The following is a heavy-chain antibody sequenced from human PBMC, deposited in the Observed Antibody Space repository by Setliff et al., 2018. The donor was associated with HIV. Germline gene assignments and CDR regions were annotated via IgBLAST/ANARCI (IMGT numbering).Heavy chain of an antibody. CDR3: ARGRGGDYYFMDV. CDR2: INWNGANS. D-gene: IGHD4-17*01. V-gene: IGHV3-20*04. J-gene: IGHJ6*03. CDR1: GFNFGDYG. Sequence: GSLRLSCAASGFNFGDYGMNWVRQAPGKGLEWVSGINWNGANSGYADSVKGRFTISRDNAKNSLYLQMRSLRLEDTALYYCARGRGGDYYFMDVWGKGTTVTVSS.